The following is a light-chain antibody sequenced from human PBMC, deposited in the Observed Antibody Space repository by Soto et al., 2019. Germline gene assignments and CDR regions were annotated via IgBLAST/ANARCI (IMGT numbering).Light chain of an antibody. Sequence: DIVLTQSPATLSLSPQERATLSCRARQCVSSYLAWYQQKPGQAPRLLIYDASNRATGIPARFSGSGTGTDFTIPNSSLGPEDFGVYYSQQRSSRPPTFGQGTKV. J-gene: IGKJ1*01. CDR3: QQRSSRPPT. V-gene: IGKV3-11*01. CDR1: QCVSSY. CDR2: DAS.